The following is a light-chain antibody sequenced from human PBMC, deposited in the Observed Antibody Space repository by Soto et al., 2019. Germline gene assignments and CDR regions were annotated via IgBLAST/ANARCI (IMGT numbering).Light chain of an antibody. CDR2: EVS. CDR3: SSFAGSDNVL. V-gene: IGLV2-8*01. Sequence: QSVLTQPPSASGSPGQSVTISCTGTSSDVGGYNSVSWYQQHPGKAPKLMIYEVSQRPSGVPVRFSGSKSGNTASLTVSGLQAEDEADYYCSSFAGSDNVLFGGGTQPDRP. J-gene: IGLJ7*01. CDR1: SSDVGGYNS.